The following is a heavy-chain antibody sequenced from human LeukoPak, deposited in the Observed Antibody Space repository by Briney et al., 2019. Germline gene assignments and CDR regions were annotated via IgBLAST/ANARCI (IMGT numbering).Heavy chain of an antibody. D-gene: IGHD2-15*01. CDR1: GFTFSSYW. CDR2: ISNSSSTI. Sequence: GGSLRLSCAASGFTFSSYWMSWVRQAPGKGLEWVSYISNSSSTIYYADSVKGRFTISRDNAKNSLDLQMNRLRAEDTAVYYCARDLVVADTGLYDYWGQGTLATVSS. J-gene: IGHJ4*02. CDR3: ARDLVVADTGLYDY. V-gene: IGHV3-48*04.